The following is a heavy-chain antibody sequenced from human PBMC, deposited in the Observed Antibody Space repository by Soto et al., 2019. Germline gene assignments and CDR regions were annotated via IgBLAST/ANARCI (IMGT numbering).Heavy chain of an antibody. CDR1: GASIITDNW. D-gene: IGHD3-10*01. CDR2: IYHRGNT. V-gene: IGHV4-4*02. CDR3: ARASASSKLRGVVIN. J-gene: IGHJ4*02. Sequence: QVQLQESGPGLVKPSGTLSLTCALSGASIITDNWWSWVRQPPGKEMEWIGEIYHRGNTNCNPSVKSRVTISVDTSKTQFSLTVSSVTAADTAIYYCARASASSKLRGVVINWGQGTLVTVSS.